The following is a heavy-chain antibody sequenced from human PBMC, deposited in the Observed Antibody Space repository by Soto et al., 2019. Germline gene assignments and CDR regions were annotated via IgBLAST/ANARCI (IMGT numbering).Heavy chain of an antibody. CDR1: GGSFSGDF. Sequence: QVQLQQWCAGLLRPSETLSLTCAVYGGSFSGDFWSWIRQPPGKGREGIGEINESGSTNYNPSLIRRVPITLNKLNNHFSLIMISRTAEDRVVYFCGRVNCSSTSGHNSFHYWVQGMLVT. CDR2: INESGST. CDR3: GRVNCSSTSGHNSFHY. V-gene: IGHV4-34*02. J-gene: IGHJ4*02. D-gene: IGHD2-2*01.